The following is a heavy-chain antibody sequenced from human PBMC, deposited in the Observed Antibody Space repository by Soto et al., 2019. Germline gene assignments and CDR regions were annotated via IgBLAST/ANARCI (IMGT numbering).Heavy chain of an antibody. J-gene: IGHJ6*02. Sequence: PVVSLRLSCAASGFTFSSFPMHWVRQAPGRGLEWVALISSDGSNKYYADSVKGRFTISRDNSKNTLYLQMNSLRAEDTAVYYCARNFLYSSLRDYYYGMDVWGQGTTVTVSS. D-gene: IGHD5-18*01. CDR3: ARNFLYSSLRDYYYGMDV. CDR2: ISSDGSNK. V-gene: IGHV3-30-3*01. CDR1: GFTFSSFP.